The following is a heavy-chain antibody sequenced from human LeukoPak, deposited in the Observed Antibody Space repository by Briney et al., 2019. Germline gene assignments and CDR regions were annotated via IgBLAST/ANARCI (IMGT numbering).Heavy chain of an antibody. J-gene: IGHJ4*02. D-gene: IGHD2-8*01. Sequence: PSETLSLTRTVSGGSISSGGYYWVWIRQPPGKGLEWIGYIYYSGSTYYTPSLKSRVTISVDTSKNQFSLKLSSVTAADTAVYYCARESHGRVLGLDYWGQGTLVTVSS. CDR3: ARESHGRVLGLDY. CDR2: IYYSGST. V-gene: IGHV4-31*03. CDR1: GGSISSGGYY.